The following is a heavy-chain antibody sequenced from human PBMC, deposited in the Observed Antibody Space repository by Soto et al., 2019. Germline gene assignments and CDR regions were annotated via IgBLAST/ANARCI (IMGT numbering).Heavy chain of an antibody. D-gene: IGHD4-17*01. CDR1: GFIFSSYG. V-gene: IGHV3-33*01. CDR3: ASEGLNDSGGCGADQVKYYLDY. J-gene: IGHJ4*02. CDR2: IWYDGSNK. Sequence: QVQLVESGGGVVHPGRSLRLSCAASGFIFSSYGMHWVRQAPDKGLEWVAAIWYDGSNKYYADSVKGRFTISRDNSKNTGYLKMSSLTAEDTAVYYCASEGLNDSGGCGADQVKYYLDYWGQGTLATVSS.